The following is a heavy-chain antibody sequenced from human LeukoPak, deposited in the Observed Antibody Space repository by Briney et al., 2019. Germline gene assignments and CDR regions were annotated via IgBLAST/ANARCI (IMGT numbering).Heavy chain of an antibody. V-gene: IGHV3-30*04. Sequence: GRSLRLSCAASGFTFSSYAMHWVRQAPGKGLEWVAVISYDGSNKYYADSVKGRFTISRDNSKNTLCLQMNSLRAEDTAVYYCARVTRMTPHRGTVDYWGQGTLVTASS. CDR3: ARVTRMTPHRGTVDY. CDR1: GFTFSSYA. CDR2: ISYDGSNK. J-gene: IGHJ4*02. D-gene: IGHD2-2*01.